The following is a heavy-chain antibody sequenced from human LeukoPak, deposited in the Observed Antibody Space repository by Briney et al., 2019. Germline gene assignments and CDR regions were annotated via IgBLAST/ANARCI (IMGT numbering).Heavy chain of an antibody. V-gene: IGHV1-69*04. CDR1: GGTFSSYA. CDR3: ARSSSSWYYYYYMDV. CDR2: IIPILGLA. D-gene: IGHD6-13*01. Sequence: SVKVSCKASGGTFSSYAITWVRQAPGQGLEWMGRIIPILGLANYAQKFQGRVTISADKSTSTAYMELSSLRSEDTAVYYCARSSSSWYYYYYMDVWGKGTTVTVSS. J-gene: IGHJ6*03.